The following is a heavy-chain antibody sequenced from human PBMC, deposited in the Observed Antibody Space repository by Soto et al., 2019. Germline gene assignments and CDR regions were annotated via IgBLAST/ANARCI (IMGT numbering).Heavy chain of an antibody. J-gene: IGHJ4*02. D-gene: IGHD4-17*01. CDR2: IYHSGST. CDR3: ARGMTTVTTLDY. Sequence: SETLSLTCAVSGGSISSGGYSWSWIRQPPGEGLEWIGYIYHSGSTYYNPSLKSRVTISLDRSKKQFSLKLSSVTAAETAVYYCARGMTTVTTLDYWGQGTLVTVSS. CDR1: GGSISSGGYS. V-gene: IGHV4-30-2*01.